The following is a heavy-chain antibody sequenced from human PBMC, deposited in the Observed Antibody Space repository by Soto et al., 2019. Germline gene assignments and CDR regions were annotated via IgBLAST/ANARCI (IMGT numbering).Heavy chain of an antibody. V-gene: IGHV1-69*01. CDR1: GGTFSSYA. Sequence: QVQLVQSGAEVKKPGSSVKVSCKASGGTFSSYAISWVRQAPGQGLEWMGGIIPIFGTANYAQKFQGRVTITADESTSRAYMELSSLRSEDTAVYYCSRDTWSGYSSSSEYFQHWGQGTLVTVSS. CDR2: IIPIFGTA. CDR3: SRDTWSGYSSSSEYFQH. J-gene: IGHJ1*01. D-gene: IGHD6-19*01.